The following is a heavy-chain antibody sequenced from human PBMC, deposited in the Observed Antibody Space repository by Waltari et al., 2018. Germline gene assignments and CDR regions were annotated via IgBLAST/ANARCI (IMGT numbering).Heavy chain of an antibody. D-gene: IGHD3-3*01. CDR2: ISAYNGNT. CDR3: ARGRFLEWLSPGVAAFDF. V-gene: IGHV1-18*01. CDR1: GYPFSTYG. Sequence: QLQLVQSGGEVKKPGASVKVSCKASGYPFSTYGLSCLRQAPGQGLEWMGWISAYNGNTNYAQKLQGRLTMTTDTSTSTAYMELRNLRSDDTAVYYCARGRFLEWLSPGVAAFDFWGPGTMVTVSS. J-gene: IGHJ3*01.